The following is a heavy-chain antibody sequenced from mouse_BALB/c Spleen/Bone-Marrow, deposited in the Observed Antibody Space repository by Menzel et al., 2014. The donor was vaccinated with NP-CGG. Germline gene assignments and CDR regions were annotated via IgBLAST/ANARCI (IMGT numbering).Heavy chain of an antibody. CDR2: ILPESGST. Sequence: VQLQQSGAELMKPGASVKISCKSSGYTFSSYWIEWVKQRPGHGLEWIGEILPESGSTNYNEKFRGKATFTADTSSNTAYMHLSSLTSEDSAVYYCARGATVVARYFDSWGQGTTLTVSS. CDR1: GYTFSSYW. J-gene: IGHJ2*01. D-gene: IGHD1-1*01. V-gene: IGHV1-9*01. CDR3: ARGATVVARYFDS.